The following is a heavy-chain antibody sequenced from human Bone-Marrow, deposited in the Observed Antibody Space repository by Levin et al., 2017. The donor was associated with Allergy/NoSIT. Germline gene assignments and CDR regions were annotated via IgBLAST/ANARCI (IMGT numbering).Heavy chain of an antibody. CDR3: ARDMNKAQYNYGMDV. D-gene: IGHD1/OR15-1a*01. J-gene: IGHJ6*02. V-gene: IGHV3-11*01. CDR2: ISSRGTTM. Sequence: LSLTCAASGFTLSDYYMSWIRQAPGKGLEWVSYISSRGTTMYLADSVKGRFTISRDNAKNSLSLQMNSLRADDTAVYYCARDMNKAQYNYGMDVLGQGTTVTVSS. CDR1: GFTLSDYY.